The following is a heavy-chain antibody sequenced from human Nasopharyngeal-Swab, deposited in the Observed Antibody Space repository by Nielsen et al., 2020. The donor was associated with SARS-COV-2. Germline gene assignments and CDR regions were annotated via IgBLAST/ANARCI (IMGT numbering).Heavy chain of an antibody. CDR2: ISSSGSTI. J-gene: IGHJ6*02. V-gene: IGHV3-48*03. D-gene: IGHD3-22*01. Sequence: GESLKISCAASGFTYWMNWVRQAPGKGLEWVSYISSSGSTIYYADSVKGRFTISRDNAKNSLYLQMNSLRAEDTAVYYCARDLSSGFYYSGMDVWGQGTTVTVSS. CDR3: ARDLSSGFYYSGMDV. CDR1: GFTYW.